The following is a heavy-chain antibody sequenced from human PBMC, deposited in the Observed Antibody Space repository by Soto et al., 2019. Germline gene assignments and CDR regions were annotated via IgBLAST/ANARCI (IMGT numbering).Heavy chain of an antibody. Sequence: GESLKISCAASGFTFSSYAMSWVRQAPGKGLEWVSAISGSGGSTYYADSVKGRFTISRDNSKNTLYLQMNSLRAEDTAVYYCAKPMRPTTVTDGMDVWGQGTTVTVSS. V-gene: IGHV3-23*01. CDR3: AKPMRPTTVTDGMDV. J-gene: IGHJ6*02. CDR1: GFTFSSYA. CDR2: ISGSGGST. D-gene: IGHD4-17*01.